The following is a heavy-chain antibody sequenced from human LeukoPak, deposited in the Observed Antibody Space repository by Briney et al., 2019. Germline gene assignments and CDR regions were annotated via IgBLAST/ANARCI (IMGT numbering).Heavy chain of an antibody. J-gene: IGHJ4*02. Sequence: GGSLRLSCAASGFTFSNYAMSWVRRAPGKGLEWVSAISGSGGSTYYADSVKGRFTISRDNSKNTLYLQMNSLRAEDTAVYYCAKWSSSWYFGPWGQGTLVTVSS. CDR2: ISGSGGST. D-gene: IGHD6-13*01. V-gene: IGHV3-23*01. CDR1: GFTFSNYA. CDR3: AKWSSSWYFGP.